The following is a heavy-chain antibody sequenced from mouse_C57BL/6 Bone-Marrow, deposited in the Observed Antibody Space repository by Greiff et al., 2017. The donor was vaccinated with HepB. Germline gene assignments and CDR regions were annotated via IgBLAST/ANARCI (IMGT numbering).Heavy chain of an antibody. J-gene: IGHJ2*01. CDR3: AREEYYFDY. Sequence: EVKVVESGAELVKPGASVKLSCTASGFNIKDYYMHWVKQRTEQGLEWIGRIDPEDGETKYAPKFQGKATITADTSSNTAYLQLSSLTSEDTAVYYCAREEYYFDYWGQGTTLTVSS. V-gene: IGHV14-2*01. CDR2: IDPEDGET. CDR1: GFNIKDYY.